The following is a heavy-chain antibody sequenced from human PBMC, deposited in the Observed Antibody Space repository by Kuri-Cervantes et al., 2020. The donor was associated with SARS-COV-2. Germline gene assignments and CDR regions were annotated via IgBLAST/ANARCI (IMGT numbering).Heavy chain of an antibody. CDR2: IYYSGST. Sequence: SETLSLTCTVSGGSISSYYWSWIRQPPGKGLEWIEYIYYSGSTNYNPSLKSRVTISVDTSKNQFSLKLSSVTAADTAVYYCARQAPLQQLALDYWGQGTLVTVSS. J-gene: IGHJ4*02. D-gene: IGHD6-13*01. CDR3: ARQAPLQQLALDY. V-gene: IGHV4-59*08. CDR1: GGSISSYY.